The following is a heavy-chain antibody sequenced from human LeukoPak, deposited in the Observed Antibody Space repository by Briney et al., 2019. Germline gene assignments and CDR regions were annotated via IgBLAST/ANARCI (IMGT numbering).Heavy chain of an antibody. Sequence: GASVKVSCKASGYIFTSYGISWVRQAPGQGLEWMGWISVNNGDTNYAHNVQGRITLTTDTSTNTAYMELRSLRSDDTAVYYCARDLTYGLDPWGQGTLVTVSS. CDR1: GYIFTSYG. CDR2: ISVNNGDT. CDR3: ARDLTYGLDP. V-gene: IGHV1-18*01. J-gene: IGHJ5*02. D-gene: IGHD3-10*01.